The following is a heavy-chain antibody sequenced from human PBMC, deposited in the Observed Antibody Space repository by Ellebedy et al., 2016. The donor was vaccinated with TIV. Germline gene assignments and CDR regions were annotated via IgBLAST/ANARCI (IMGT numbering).Heavy chain of an antibody. V-gene: IGHV3-7*01. CDR2: IKQDGSEK. D-gene: IGHD3-10*01. CDR3: ARDGGSGSYWEGFDY. J-gene: IGHJ4*02. CDR1: GFTFSNYW. Sequence: GESLKISCGTSGFTFSNYWMTWVRQAPGKGLEWVANIKQDGSEKYYVDSVKGRFTISRDNARNSLYLQMSSLRVEDTAVYYCARDGGSGSYWEGFDYWGQGTLVTVSS.